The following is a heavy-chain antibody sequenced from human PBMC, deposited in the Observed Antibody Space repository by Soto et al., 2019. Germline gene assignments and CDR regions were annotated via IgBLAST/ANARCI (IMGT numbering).Heavy chain of an antibody. Sequence: ASVKVSCKASGGTFSSYAISWVRQAPGQGLEWMGGVIPIFGTANYAQKFQGRVTITADESTSTAYMELSSLRSEDTAVYYCALAVAGKVDYWGQGTLVTVSS. CDR2: VIPIFGTA. CDR1: GGTFSSYA. D-gene: IGHD6-19*01. CDR3: ALAVAGKVDY. J-gene: IGHJ4*02. V-gene: IGHV1-69*13.